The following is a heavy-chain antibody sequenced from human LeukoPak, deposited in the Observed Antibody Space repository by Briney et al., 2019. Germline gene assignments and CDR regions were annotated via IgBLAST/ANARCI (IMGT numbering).Heavy chain of an antibody. CDR1: GGSITGYY. Sequence: PSETLSLTCTVSGGSITGYYWSWIRQPPGKGLEWIGYIYYSGNTNYNPSLKSRVTMSVDTSKNQFSLKLSSVTAADTAVYYCARERGRIVVVIDYWGQGTLVTVSS. CDR2: IYYSGNT. CDR3: ARERGRIVVVIDY. J-gene: IGHJ4*02. D-gene: IGHD3-22*01. V-gene: IGHV4-59*12.